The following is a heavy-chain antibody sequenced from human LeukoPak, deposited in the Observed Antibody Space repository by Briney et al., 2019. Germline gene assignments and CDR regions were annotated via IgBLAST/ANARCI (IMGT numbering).Heavy chain of an antibody. Sequence: ASVKVSCKASEYTFTSYAMHWVRQAPGQRLEWMGWINAGNGNTKYSQKFQGRVTITRDTSASTAYMELSSLRSEDTAVYYCARGRGYRDYFDYWGQGTLVTVSS. CDR3: ARGRGYRDYFDY. V-gene: IGHV1-3*01. J-gene: IGHJ4*02. CDR1: EYTFTSYA. CDR2: INAGNGNT. D-gene: IGHD5-24*01.